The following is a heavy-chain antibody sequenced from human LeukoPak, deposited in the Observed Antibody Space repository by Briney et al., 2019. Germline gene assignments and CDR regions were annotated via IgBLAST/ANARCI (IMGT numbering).Heavy chain of an antibody. J-gene: IGHJ3*02. CDR2: IYYSGST. V-gene: IGHV4-59*01. CDR1: GGSISSYY. Sequence: SETLSLTCTVPGGSISSYYWSWIRQPPGKGLEWIGYIYYSGSTNYNPSLKSRVTISVDTSKNQFSLKLSSVTAADTAVYYCARVNPSLTLAFDIWGQGTMVTVSS. CDR3: ARVNPSLTLAFDI. D-gene: IGHD3-9*01.